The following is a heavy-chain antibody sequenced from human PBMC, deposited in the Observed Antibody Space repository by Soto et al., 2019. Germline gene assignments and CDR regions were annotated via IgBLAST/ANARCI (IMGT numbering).Heavy chain of an antibody. CDR2: MHPDNDQH. V-gene: IGHV1-24*01. Sequence: ASVKVSCKVSGYTLTELSMHWVRQAPGQGLEWMGGMHPDNDQHVYAQKFQGRVTMSTDTSISTAYMELSSLTSEDTAVYYCTRAPRGIIVPPDYWGQGTLVTVSS. J-gene: IGHJ4*02. CDR1: GYTLTELS. CDR3: TRAPRGIIVPPDY. D-gene: IGHD1-20*01.